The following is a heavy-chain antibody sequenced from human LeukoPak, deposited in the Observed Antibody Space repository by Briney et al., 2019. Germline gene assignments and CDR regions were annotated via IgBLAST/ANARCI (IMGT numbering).Heavy chain of an antibody. D-gene: IGHD6-19*01. CDR2: INPNSGGT. CDR3: ARASVAGTGSDY. V-gene: IGHV1-2*02. J-gene: IGHJ4*02. Sequence: ASVKVSCKASGYTFTGYYMHWMRQAPGQGLEWMGWINPNSGGTNYAQKFQGRVTMTRDTSISTAYMELSRLRSDDTAVYYCARASVAGTGSDYWGQGTLVTVSS. CDR1: GYTFTGYY.